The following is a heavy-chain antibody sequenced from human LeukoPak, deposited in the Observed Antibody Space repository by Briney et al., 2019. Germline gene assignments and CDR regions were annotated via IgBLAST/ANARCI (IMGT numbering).Heavy chain of an antibody. CDR3: ARGMDYVGYYYYGMDV. CDR1: GFTFSSYG. CDR2: IWYDGSNK. J-gene: IGHJ6*02. Sequence: GRSLRLSCAASGFTFSSYGMHWVRQAPGKGLEWVAVIWYDGSNKYYADSVKGRFTISRDNSKNTLYLQMNSLRAEDTAAYYCARGMDYVGYYYYGMDVWGQGTTVTVSS. V-gene: IGHV3-33*01. D-gene: IGHD4-17*01.